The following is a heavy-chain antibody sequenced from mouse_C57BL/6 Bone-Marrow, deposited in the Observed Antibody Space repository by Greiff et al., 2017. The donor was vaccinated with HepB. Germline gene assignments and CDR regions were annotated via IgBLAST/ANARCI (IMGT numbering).Heavy chain of an antibody. CDR3: ARSCWFDY. CDR1: GYTFTSYG. Sequence: VKVVESGAELARPGASVKLSCKASGYTFTSYGISWVKQRTGQGLEWIGEIYPRSGNTYYNEKFKGKATLTADKSSSTAYMELRSLTSEDSAVYFCARSCWFDYWGQGTTLTVSS. V-gene: IGHV1-81*01. CDR2: IYPRSGNT. J-gene: IGHJ2*01.